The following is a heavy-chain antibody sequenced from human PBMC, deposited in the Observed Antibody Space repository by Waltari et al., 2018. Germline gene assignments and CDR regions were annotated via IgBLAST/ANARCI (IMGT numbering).Heavy chain of an antibody. CDR1: GGSISSYY. CDR2: IYYSGST. J-gene: IGHJ4*02. Sequence: GGSISSYYWSWIRQPPGKGLEWIGYIYYSGSTNYNPSLKSRVTISVDTSKNQFSLKLSSVTAADTAVYYCARGPTPSYFDYWGQGTLVTVSS. CDR3: ARGPTPSYFDY. V-gene: IGHV4-59*01.